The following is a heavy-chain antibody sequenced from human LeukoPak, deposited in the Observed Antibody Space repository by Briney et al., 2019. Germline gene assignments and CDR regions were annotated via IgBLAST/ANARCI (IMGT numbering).Heavy chain of an antibody. D-gene: IGHD3-22*01. J-gene: IGHJ1*01. V-gene: IGHV3-21*01. CDR3: ARKGYYASSGYLGYFQH. Sequence: GGSLRLSCAASGFTFSNAWLSWVRQAPGKGLEWVSYISSGSTYIYYADSVKGRFTISRDNGKNSLYLQMNSLRAEDTAVYYCARKGYYASSGYLGYFQHWGQGTLVTVSS. CDR2: ISSGSTYI. CDR1: GFTFSNAW.